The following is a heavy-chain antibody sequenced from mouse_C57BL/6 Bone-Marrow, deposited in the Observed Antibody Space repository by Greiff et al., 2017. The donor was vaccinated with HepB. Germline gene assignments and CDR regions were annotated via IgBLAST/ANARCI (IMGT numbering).Heavy chain of an antibody. V-gene: IGHV10-1*01. CDR3: VRPFYYDYDPFAY. J-gene: IGHJ3*01. CDR1: GFSFNTYA. CDR2: IRSKSNNYAT. D-gene: IGHD2-4*01. Sequence: EVQVVESGGGLVQPKGSLKLSCAASGFSFNTYAMNWVRQAPGKGLEWVARIRSKSNNYATYYADSVKDRFTISRDDSESMLYLQMNNLKTEDTARYYCVRPFYYDYDPFAYWGQGTLVTVSA.